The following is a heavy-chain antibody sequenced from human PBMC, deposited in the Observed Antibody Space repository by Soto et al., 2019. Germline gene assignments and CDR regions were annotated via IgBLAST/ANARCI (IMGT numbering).Heavy chain of an antibody. V-gene: IGHV4-4*02. D-gene: IGHD1-26*01. J-gene: IGHJ3*02. CDR1: GGSISSSNW. CDR2: IFHSGST. Sequence: QVQLQESGPGLVKPSGTLSLTCAVSGGSISSSNWWSWVRQPPGKGLEWIGEIFHSGSTNYNPSLKSRVSISLDKSKNQFSLKVNSVTAADAAVYYCVRGGVGAITRVFDIWGQGTMVTVS. CDR3: VRGGVGAITRVFDI.